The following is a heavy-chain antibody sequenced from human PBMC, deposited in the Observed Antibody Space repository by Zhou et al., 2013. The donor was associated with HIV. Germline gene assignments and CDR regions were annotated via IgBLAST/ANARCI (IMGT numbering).Heavy chain of an antibody. V-gene: IGHV1-69*05. CDR1: GGAFFSMYA. Sequence: QVQLVQSGAEVKKPGSSVKVSCKASGGAFFSMYAISWVRQAPGKGLEWLGGIIPMFGSTNYEEKLQDRVTITTDEAASTVYMEMSGLRFEDTAVYFCARGEGFMGSMDVWGPGTTVIVSS. CDR2: IIPMFGST. D-gene: IGHD1-26*01. CDR3: ARGEGFMGSMDV. J-gene: IGHJ6*02.